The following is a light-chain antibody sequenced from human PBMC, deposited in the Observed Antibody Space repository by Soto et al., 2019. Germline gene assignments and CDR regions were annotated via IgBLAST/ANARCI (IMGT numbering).Light chain of an antibody. CDR1: SSNFGSNT. J-gene: IGLJ2*01. CDR2: SNN. CDR3: VAWDDSLNGYVV. Sequence: VLTQPPSASGTPGQRVTIPCSGSSSNFGSNTVNWYQQLPGTAPKLVIYSNNQRPSGVPDRFSGSKSGTSASLAISGLQSEDEADYYCVAWDDSLNGYVVFGGGTKVTVL. V-gene: IGLV1-44*01.